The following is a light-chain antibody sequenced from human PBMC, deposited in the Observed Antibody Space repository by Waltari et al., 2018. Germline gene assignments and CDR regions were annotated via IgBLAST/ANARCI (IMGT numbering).Light chain of an antibody. CDR2: ETS. J-gene: IGKJ2*01. CDR3: QQFGSSPFT. V-gene: IGKV3-20*01. CDR1: QRFYGNY. Sequence: EIVLTQSPGILSLSPGERATLSCRASQRFYGNYLVWYQQKPGQAPRLLIYETSNRATGIPDRFSGSGSGTDFSLTINRLEPEDFAVYYCQQFGSSPFTFGQGTKLEIK.